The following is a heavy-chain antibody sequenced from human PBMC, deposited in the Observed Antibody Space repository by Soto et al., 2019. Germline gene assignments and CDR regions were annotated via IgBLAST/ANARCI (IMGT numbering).Heavy chain of an antibody. CDR2: VSYDGSNE. V-gene: IGHV3-30-3*01. CDR3: TRPPSIGEHQPGFMY. Sequence: QVHLVESGGGVVQPGRSLRLSCAASGFTFSNYAMHWVRQAPGKGLEWVALVSYDGSNEYYADSVKGRFTVSRDNSKDTLYLQMSSLRAEDTAVYYCTRPPSIGEHQPGFMYWGQGTLATVSS. CDR1: GFTFSNYA. J-gene: IGHJ4*02. D-gene: IGHD1-26*01.